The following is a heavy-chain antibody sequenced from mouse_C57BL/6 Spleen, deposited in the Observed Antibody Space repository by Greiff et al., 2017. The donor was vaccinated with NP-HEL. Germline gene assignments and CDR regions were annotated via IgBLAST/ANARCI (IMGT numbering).Heavy chain of an antibody. V-gene: IGHV1-64*01. CDR3: ARGDDYDGDY. Sequence: MQLQQSGAELVKPGASVKLSCKASGYTFTSYWMHWVKQRPGQGLEWIGMIHPNSGSTNYNEKFKSKATMTVDKSSSTAYMQLSSLTSEDSAVYYCARGDDYDGDYWGQGTTLTVSS. CDR2: IHPNSGST. J-gene: IGHJ2*01. CDR1: GYTFTSYW. D-gene: IGHD2-4*01.